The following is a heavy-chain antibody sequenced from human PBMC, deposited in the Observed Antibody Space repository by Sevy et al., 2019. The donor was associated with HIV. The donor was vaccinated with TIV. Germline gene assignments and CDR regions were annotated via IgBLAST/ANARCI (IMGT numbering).Heavy chain of an antibody. CDR1: GFILSTYG. D-gene: IGHD1-26*01. Sequence: GGSLRLSCAASGFILSTYGIHWVRQAPGKGLEWVAVISFDESDKYYADSVRGRLSISRNNSKNTLYLQMNSLRVEDTAIYYCAKMQSGSYNYYGMDVWGQGTTVTVSS. CDR2: ISFDESDK. V-gene: IGHV3-30*18. J-gene: IGHJ6*02. CDR3: AKMQSGSYNYYGMDV.